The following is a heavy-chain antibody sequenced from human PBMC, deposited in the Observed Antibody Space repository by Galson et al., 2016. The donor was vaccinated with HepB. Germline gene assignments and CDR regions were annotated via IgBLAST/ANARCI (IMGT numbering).Heavy chain of an antibody. CDR1: GYTFTSYS. CDR2: INTGSRKT. V-gene: IGHV1-3*04. J-gene: IGHJ6*02. D-gene: IGHD2-2*01. Sequence: SVKVSCKASGYTFTSYSVYWLRQAPGQRLEWMGWINTGSRKTRYSQKFQGRVTITRDTSANIAYMELSSLRYEDTAVYFCAREGSIVVGYGLDVWGQGTAVTVSS. CDR3: AREGSIVVGYGLDV.